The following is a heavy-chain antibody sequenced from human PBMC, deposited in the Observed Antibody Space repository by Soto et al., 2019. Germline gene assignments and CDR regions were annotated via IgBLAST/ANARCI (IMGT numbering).Heavy chain of an antibody. Sequence: EASVKVSCKASGYTFTNYGISWVRQAPGQGLEWMGWISPYNGNTNFAQKLQGRVTLTTDTSTSTAYMELRSLRSDDTAVYWCARVSSAVGAGYYFDYWGQGTVVTVSS. CDR3: ARVSSAVGAGYYFDY. V-gene: IGHV1-18*01. CDR2: ISPYNGNT. D-gene: IGHD6-13*01. J-gene: IGHJ4*02. CDR1: GYTFTNYG.